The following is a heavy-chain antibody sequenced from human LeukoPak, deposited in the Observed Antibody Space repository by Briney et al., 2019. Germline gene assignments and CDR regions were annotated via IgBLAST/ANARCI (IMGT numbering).Heavy chain of an antibody. J-gene: IGHJ5*02. D-gene: IGHD3-22*01. CDR1: GYTFTGYY. Sequence: ASVKGSCKASGYTFTGYYMHWVRQAPGHGLEWMGWISAYNGNTNDAQKLQGRVTMTTDTSTSTAYMELRSLRSDDTAVYYCARTYYDSSGHYPRWFDPWGQGTLVTVSS. V-gene: IGHV1-18*04. CDR2: ISAYNGNT. CDR3: ARTYYDSSGHYPRWFDP.